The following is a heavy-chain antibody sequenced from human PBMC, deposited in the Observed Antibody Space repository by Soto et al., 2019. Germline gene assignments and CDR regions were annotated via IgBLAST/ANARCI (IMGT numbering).Heavy chain of an antibody. D-gene: IGHD6-19*01. CDR3: ARGGRLGYYYMDV. CDR2: INHSGST. Sequence: PSETLSLTCTVSGGSISSGGYYWSWIRQHPGKGLEWIGEINHSGSTNYNPSLKSRVTISVDTSKNQFSLKLSSVTAADTAVYYCARGGRLGYYYMDVWGKGTTVTV. CDR1: GGSISSGGYY. J-gene: IGHJ6*03. V-gene: IGHV4-39*07.